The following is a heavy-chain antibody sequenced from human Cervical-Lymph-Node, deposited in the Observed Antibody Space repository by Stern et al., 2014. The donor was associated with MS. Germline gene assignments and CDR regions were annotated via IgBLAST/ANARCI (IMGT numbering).Heavy chain of an antibody. J-gene: IGHJ4*02. CDR2: VSPSSGTT. CDR3: TRDIAAAATGFDY. CDR1: GYTLTNHY. Sequence: MQLVESGAAVKKPGTSVKVSCKASGYTLTNHYIHWVRQAPGQGLEWMGIVSPSSGTTAYAQRFQGRVTMTRDTSTSTFYLDLSSLTSEDTAVYFCTRDIAAAATGFDYWGQGTLVTVSS. D-gene: IGHD6-13*01. V-gene: IGHV1-46*01.